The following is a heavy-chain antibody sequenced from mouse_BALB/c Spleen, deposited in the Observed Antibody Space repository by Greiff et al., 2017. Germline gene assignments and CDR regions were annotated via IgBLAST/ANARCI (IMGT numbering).Heavy chain of an antibody. D-gene: IGHD4-1*01. Sequence: QVQLQQSGAELVRPGTSVKVSCKASGYAFTNYFIKWVKQRPGQGLEWIGVINPGSGGTNYNEKFKGKATLTADKSSSTAYMQLSSLTSDDSAVYFCALNWDGRAWFAYWGQGTLVTVSA. CDR3: ALNWDGRAWFAY. CDR2: INPGSGGT. CDR1: GYAFTNYF. J-gene: IGHJ3*01. V-gene: IGHV1-54*01.